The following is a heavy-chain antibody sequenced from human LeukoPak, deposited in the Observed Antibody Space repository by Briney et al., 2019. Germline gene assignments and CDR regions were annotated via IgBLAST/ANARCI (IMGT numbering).Heavy chain of an antibody. CDR3: ARDTGTTGEVKFDP. CDR2: ISLSSTAI. J-gene: IGHJ5*02. Sequence: GGSLRLSCAASGFTFNNYAMHWVRQAPGKGLEWVSYISLSSTAIYYADSVKGRFTVSRDNAKNSLYLQMNSLRAEDTAVYYCARDTGTTGEVKFDPWGQGTLVTVSS. D-gene: IGHD4-17*01. V-gene: IGHV3-48*01. CDR1: GFTFNNYA.